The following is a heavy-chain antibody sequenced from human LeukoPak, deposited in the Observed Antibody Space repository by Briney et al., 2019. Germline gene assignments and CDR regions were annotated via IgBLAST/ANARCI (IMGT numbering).Heavy chain of an antibody. CDR2: IKQDGSEK. CDR1: GFTFSTYW. D-gene: IGHD3-22*01. J-gene: IGHJ4*02. Sequence: GGSLRLSCVASGFTFSTYWMSWVRQAPGKGLEWVANIKQDGSEKYYVDSVKGRFTISRDNAKNSLYLQMNSLRAEDTAVYYCASPYDSSGYYDRWGQGTLVTVSP. CDR3: ASPYDSSGYYDR. V-gene: IGHV3-7*03.